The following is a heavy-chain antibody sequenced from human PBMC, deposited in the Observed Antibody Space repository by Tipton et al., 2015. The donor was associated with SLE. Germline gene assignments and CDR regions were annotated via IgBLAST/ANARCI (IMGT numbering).Heavy chain of an antibody. J-gene: IGHJ4*02. CDR1: GGTFSGYF. Sequence: GLVKPSETLSLTCAVYGGTFSGYFWTWIRQPPGKGLEWIGEINASGSTNYNPSLKSRVTISVDTSENHFSLKLSSVTAADTAVYYCARGQGSGWYYWGQGTLVTVSS. CDR3: ARGQGSGWYY. V-gene: IGHV4-34*01. CDR2: INASGST. D-gene: IGHD6-19*01.